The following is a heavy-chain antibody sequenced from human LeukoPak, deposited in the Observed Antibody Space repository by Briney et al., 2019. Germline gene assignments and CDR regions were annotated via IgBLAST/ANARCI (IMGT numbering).Heavy chain of an antibody. Sequence: GGSLRLSCAASGFTFSSYWMSWVRQAPGKGLEWVANIKQDGSEKCYVDSAKGRFTISRDNAKNSLYLQMNSLRAEDTAVYFCARDSVHGYYDSSGYSTILDYWGQGTLVTVSS. J-gene: IGHJ4*02. V-gene: IGHV3-7*01. CDR3: ARDSVHGYYDSSGYSTILDY. CDR1: GFTFSSYW. D-gene: IGHD3-22*01. CDR2: IKQDGSEK.